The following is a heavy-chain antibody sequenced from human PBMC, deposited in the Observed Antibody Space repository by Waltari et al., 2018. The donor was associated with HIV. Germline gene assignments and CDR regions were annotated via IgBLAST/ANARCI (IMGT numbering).Heavy chain of an antibody. V-gene: IGHV3-64*01. CDR1: GSTFSSYA. CDR3: ASSARYGSGRGYYYYGMDV. J-gene: IGHJ6*02. D-gene: IGHD3-10*01. CDR2: ISSNGGST. Sequence: EVQLVESGGGLVQPGGPLTLSCAASGSTFSSYAMHWVGQAPGPGLEYVSAISSNGGSTYYANTVKGRFTISRDNSKNTLYRQMGSLRAEDMAVYYCASSARYGSGRGYYYYGMDVWGQGTTVTVSS.